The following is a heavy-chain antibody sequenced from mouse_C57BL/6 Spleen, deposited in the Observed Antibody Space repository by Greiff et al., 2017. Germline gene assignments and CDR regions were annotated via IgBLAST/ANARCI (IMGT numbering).Heavy chain of an antibody. Sequence: QVQLKQSGPELVKPGASVKISCKASGYAFSSSWMNWVKQRPGKGLEWIGRIYPGDGDTNYNGKFKGKATLTADKSSSTAYMQLSSLTSEYSAVSFCACRYLLRSRYAMDYWGQGTSVTVSS. CDR2: IYPGDGDT. D-gene: IGHD1-1*01. J-gene: IGHJ4*01. V-gene: IGHV1-82*01. CDR3: ACRYLLRSRYAMDY. CDR1: GYAFSSSW.